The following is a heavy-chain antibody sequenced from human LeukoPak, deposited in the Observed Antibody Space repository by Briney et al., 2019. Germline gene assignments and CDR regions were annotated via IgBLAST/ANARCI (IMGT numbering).Heavy chain of an antibody. Sequence: SETLSLTCTVSGGSISSYYWSWIRQPPGQGLEWIGYIYYSGNTNYNPSLKSRVTISVDTSKNQFSLKLSSVTAADTAVYYCARLSYCGGDCYREFDYWGQGTLVTVSS. CDR3: ARLSYCGGDCYREFDY. CDR2: IYYSGNT. J-gene: IGHJ4*02. CDR1: GGSISSYY. V-gene: IGHV4-59*08. D-gene: IGHD2-21*02.